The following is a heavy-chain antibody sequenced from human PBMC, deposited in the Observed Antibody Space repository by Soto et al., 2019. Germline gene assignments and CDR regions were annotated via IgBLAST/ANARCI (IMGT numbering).Heavy chain of an antibody. CDR2: ISGTGSYT. D-gene: IGHD3-3*01. CDR3: ARAPTGRYDFWSGSNYYHYGMDV. CDR1: GFTFSDYY. V-gene: IGHV3-11*06. J-gene: IGHJ6*02. Sequence: GGSLRLSCAVSGFTFSDYYMSWIHQAPGKGLEWLSYISGTGSYTNYADSVKGRFTISRDNSKNSLYLQMNSLRAEDTAMYYCARAPTGRYDFWSGSNYYHYGMDVWGQGTTVTVSS.